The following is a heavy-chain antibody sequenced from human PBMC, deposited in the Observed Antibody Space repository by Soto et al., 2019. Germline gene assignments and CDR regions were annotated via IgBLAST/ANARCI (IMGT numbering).Heavy chain of an antibody. J-gene: IGHJ6*03. Sequence: GGSLRLSCAASGFTVSSNYMSWVRQAPGKGLEWVSDIYSGGSTYYADSVKGRFTISRHNSKNTLYLQMNSLRAEDTAVYYCARANSGYDYYYYYYMDVWGKGTTVTVSS. D-gene: IGHD5-12*01. CDR3: ARANSGYDYYYYYYMDV. CDR1: GFTVSSNY. V-gene: IGHV3-53*04. CDR2: IYSGGST.